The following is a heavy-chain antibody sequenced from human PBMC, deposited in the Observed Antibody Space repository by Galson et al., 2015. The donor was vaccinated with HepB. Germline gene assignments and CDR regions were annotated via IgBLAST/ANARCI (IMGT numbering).Heavy chain of an antibody. CDR1: GFTFTSCV. CDR2: ISYDGDHK. D-gene: IGHD6-19*01. CDR3: AKDKLAVAGLFDY. J-gene: IGHJ4*02. V-gene: IGHV3-30-3*02. Sequence: SLRLSCAVYGFTFTSCVLHWVRQAPGKGLEWLAIISYDGDHKYYADSAKGRFTISRDNSRNTLYLQMDSLRAEDTALYYCAKDKLAVAGLFDYWGQGTLVTVSS.